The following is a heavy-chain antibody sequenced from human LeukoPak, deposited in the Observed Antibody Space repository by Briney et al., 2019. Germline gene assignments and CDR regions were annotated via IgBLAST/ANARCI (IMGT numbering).Heavy chain of an antibody. CDR1: EFTFRNYW. CDR3: VTLAYADCNVG. J-gene: IGHJ4*02. D-gene: IGHD2-21*02. Sequence: PGGSLRLSCAASEFTFRNYWMHWVRQAPGKGLVWVSRINPDGSNTDYADFVRGRFTISRDNAKNTLFLQMNSLGADDTAVYFCVTLAYADCNVGGGQGTLVTVSS. V-gene: IGHV3-74*01. CDR2: INPDGSNT.